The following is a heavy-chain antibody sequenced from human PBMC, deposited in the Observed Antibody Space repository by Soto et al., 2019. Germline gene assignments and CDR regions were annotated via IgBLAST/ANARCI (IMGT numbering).Heavy chain of an antibody. CDR3: ARGRRITMVRGVIKADY. CDR2: INHSGST. V-gene: IGHV4-34*01. Sequence: SETLSLTCAVYGGSFSGYYWSWIRQPPGKGLEWIGEINHSGSTNYNPSLKSRVTISVDTSKNQLSLKLSSVTAADTAVYYCARGRRITMVRGVIKADYWGQGTLVTVSS. J-gene: IGHJ4*02. D-gene: IGHD3-10*01. CDR1: GGSFSGYY.